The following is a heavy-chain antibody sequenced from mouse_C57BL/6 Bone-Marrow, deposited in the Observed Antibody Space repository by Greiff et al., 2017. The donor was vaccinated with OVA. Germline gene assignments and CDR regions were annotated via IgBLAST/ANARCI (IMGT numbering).Heavy chain of an antibody. V-gene: IGHV1-26*01. CDR1: GYTFTDYY. J-gene: IGHJ4*01. Sequence: VQLQQSGPELVKPGASVKISCKASGYTFTDYYMNWVKQSHGKSLEWIGDINPNNGGTSYNQKFKGKATLTVDKSSSTAYMELRSLTSEGSAVYYCRRYAMDYWGQGTSVTVSS. CDR2: INPNNGGT. CDR3: RRYAMDY.